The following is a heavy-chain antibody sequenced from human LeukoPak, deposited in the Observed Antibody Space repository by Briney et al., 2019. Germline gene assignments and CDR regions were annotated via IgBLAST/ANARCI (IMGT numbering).Heavy chain of an antibody. CDR2: ISYGGSNK. CDR1: GFTFNNYA. J-gene: IGHJ4*02. CDR3: AREPSGWYYFDY. Sequence: GGSLRLSCAASGFTFNNYAMHWVRQAPGKGLEWVAVISYGGSNKYYADSVKGRFTVSRDNSENTLYLQMTSLRADDTAVYYCAREPSGWYYFDYWGQGTLVTVSS. D-gene: IGHD6-19*01. V-gene: IGHV3-30-3*01.